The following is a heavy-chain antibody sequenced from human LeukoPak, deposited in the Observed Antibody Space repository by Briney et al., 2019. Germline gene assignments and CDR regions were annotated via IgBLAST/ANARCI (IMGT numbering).Heavy chain of an antibody. J-gene: IGHJ4*02. Sequence: GGSLRLSCAASGFTFTNYAMRWVRQAPGKGLEWVSGISGGGGSTYYADSVKGRFTISKDNSKNTLYLQMNSPRAEDTAVYYCAKADNWNDLDYWGQGTLVTVSS. D-gene: IGHD1-1*01. CDR3: AKADNWNDLDY. CDR1: GFTFTNYA. V-gene: IGHV3-23*01. CDR2: ISGGGGST.